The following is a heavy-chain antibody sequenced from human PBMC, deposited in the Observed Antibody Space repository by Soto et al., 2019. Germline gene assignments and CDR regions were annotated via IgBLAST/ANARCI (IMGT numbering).Heavy chain of an antibody. J-gene: IGHJ4*02. V-gene: IGHV4-30-4*01. CDR2: IYYSGST. CDR3: ARSTVILNDYGDRNPLDY. D-gene: IGHD4-17*01. CDR1: GGSISSGDYY. Sequence: KASETLSLTCTVSGGSISSGDYYWSWIRQPPGKGLEWIGYIYYSGSTYYNPSLKSRVTISVDTSKNQFSLKLSSVTAADTAVYYCARSTVILNDYGDRNPLDYWGQGTLVTVSS.